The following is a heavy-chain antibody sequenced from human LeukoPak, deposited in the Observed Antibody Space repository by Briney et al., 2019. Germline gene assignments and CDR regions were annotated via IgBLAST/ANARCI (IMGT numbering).Heavy chain of an antibody. CDR2: IYYSGST. Sequence: PSETLSLTCTVSGGSISSGDYYWSWIRQPPGKGLEWIGFIYYSGSTYYNPSLKSRVTISVDTSKNQFSLKLSSVTAADTAVYYCARCVKPVYGDYDPEGGEGAPWFDYWGQGTLVTVSS. D-gene: IGHD4-17*01. CDR3: ARCVKPVYGDYDPEGGEGAPWFDY. V-gene: IGHV4-30-4*08. J-gene: IGHJ4*02. CDR1: GGSISSGDYY.